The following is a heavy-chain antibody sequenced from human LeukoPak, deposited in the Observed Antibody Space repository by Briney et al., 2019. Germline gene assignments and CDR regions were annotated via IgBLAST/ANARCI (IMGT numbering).Heavy chain of an antibody. D-gene: IGHD4-17*01. J-gene: IGHJ4*02. CDR2: MNPNSGNT. CDR3: ARGSPKSAVRGKIPDY. CDR1: GYTFTSYD. V-gene: IGHV1-8*01. Sequence: ASVKVSCKASGYTFTSYDINWVRQATGQGFEWMGWMNPNSGNTGYAQKFQDRVTMTTNTSTTTAYMELSSLRSEDTAVYYCARGSPKSAVRGKIPDYWGQGTLVTVSS.